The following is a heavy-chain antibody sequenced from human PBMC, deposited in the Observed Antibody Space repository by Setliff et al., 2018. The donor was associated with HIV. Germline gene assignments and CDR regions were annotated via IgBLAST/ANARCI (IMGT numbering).Heavy chain of an antibody. D-gene: IGHD2-2*01. CDR2: IYTGGRT. J-gene: IGHJ4*02. V-gene: IGHV4-4*07. CDR3: ARDRMPMASWVPDK. Sequence: PSETLPLTCTVSDDSISSNYWSWIRQSAGKGLEWVGRIYTGGRTNYNPSLKGRVTMSVDTSKNQFSLNLSSVTAADTAVYYCARDRMPMASWVPDKWGQGTLVTVSS. CDR1: DDSISSNY.